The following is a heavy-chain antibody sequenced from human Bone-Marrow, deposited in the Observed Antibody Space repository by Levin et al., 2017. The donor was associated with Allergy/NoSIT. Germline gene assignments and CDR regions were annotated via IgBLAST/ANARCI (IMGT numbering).Heavy chain of an antibody. J-gene: IGHJ6*02. V-gene: IGHV3-21*01. Sequence: KSGGSLRLSCAVSGFTFSNFSMNWVRQAPGKGLEWVSSINSNSQYIHYADSLKGRFTVSRDNAKNSLYLQLNSLRADDTAVYYCTRRGTSGVAEGGMDVWGQGTTVTVSS. CDR1: GFTFSNFS. CDR3: TRRGTSGVAEGGMDV. D-gene: IGHD3-3*01. CDR2: INSNSQYI.